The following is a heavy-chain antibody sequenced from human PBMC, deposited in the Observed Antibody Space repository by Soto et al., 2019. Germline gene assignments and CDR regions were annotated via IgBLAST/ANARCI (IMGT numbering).Heavy chain of an antibody. J-gene: IGHJ6*03. Sequence: SETLSLTCTVSGGSISSYYWSWIRQPPGKGLEWIGEIYYSGSINYNPSLKSRVTMSVDTSKNQFSLTLNSVTAADTATYYCARGGISHWAYFYYMDVWDRGTTVTVSS. D-gene: IGHD2-21*01. CDR1: GGSISSYY. CDR2: IYYSGSI. V-gene: IGHV4-59*12. CDR3: ARGGISHWAYFYYMDV.